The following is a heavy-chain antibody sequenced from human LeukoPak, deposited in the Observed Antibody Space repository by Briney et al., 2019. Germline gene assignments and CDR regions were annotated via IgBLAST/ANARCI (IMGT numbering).Heavy chain of an antibody. D-gene: IGHD6-13*01. J-gene: IGHJ4*02. CDR1: GYTFTSYG. Sequence: ASVKVSCKASGYTFTSYGISWVRQAPGQGLEWMGWISAYNGNTNYAQKLQGRVTMTTDTSTSTAYMELRSLRSDDTAVYYCARRGIIGYSAVDSSSWYRGWGQGTLVTVSS. CDR2: ISAYNGNT. V-gene: IGHV1-18*01. CDR3: ARRGIIGYSAVDSSSWYRG.